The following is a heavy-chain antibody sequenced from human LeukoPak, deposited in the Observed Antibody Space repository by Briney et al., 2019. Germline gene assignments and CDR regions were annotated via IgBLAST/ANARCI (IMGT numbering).Heavy chain of an antibody. D-gene: IGHD5-24*01. CDR2: IYYSGGT. CDR1: GGSISTYY. V-gene: IGHV4-39*07. J-gene: IGHJ2*01. CDR3: ARSPSGEMATFYWYFDL. Sequence: SETLSLTCTVSGGSISTYYWGWIRQPPGKGLEWIAFIYYSGGTYYNPSLKSRVTISVDTSKNQFSLKLSSVTAADTAVYYCARSPSGEMATFYWYFDLWGRGTLVTVSS.